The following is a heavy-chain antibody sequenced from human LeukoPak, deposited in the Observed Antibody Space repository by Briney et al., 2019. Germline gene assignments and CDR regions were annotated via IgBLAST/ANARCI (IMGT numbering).Heavy chain of an antibody. J-gene: IGHJ3*02. V-gene: IGHV3-48*03. CDR1: GFIFSSYE. Sequence: GGSLRLSCAASGFIFSSYEMNWVRQAPGKGLDWVSYISSSGSTIYYADSVKGRFTISRDNAKNSLYLQMNSLRAEDTAVYYCASGIVADAFDIWGQGTMVTVSS. CDR3: ASGIVADAFDI. D-gene: IGHD3-22*01. CDR2: ISSSGSTI.